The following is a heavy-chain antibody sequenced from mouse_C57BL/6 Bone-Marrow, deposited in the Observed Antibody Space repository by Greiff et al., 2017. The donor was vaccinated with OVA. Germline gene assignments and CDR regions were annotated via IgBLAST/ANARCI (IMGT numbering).Heavy chain of an antibody. CDR1: GYTFTSYW. D-gene: IGHD2-14*01. CDR3: ARVRYQYCCAMDY. V-gene: IGHV1-7*01. CDR2: INPSSGYT. J-gene: IGHJ4*01. Sequence: VKLMESGAELAKPGASVKLSCKASGYTFTSYWMHWVKQRPGQGLEWIGYINPSSGYTKYNQKFKDKATLTADKSSSTAYMQLSSLTYEDSAVYYCARVRYQYCCAMDYWGQGTSVTVSS.